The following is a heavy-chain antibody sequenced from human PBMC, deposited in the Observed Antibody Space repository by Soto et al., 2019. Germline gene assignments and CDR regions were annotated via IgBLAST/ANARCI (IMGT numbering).Heavy chain of an antibody. D-gene: IGHD6-13*01. CDR3: EKNTAGLAAAVIYYYYGMDV. CDR1: GGTFSSYA. V-gene: IGHV1-69*01. CDR2: LIPIFSTA. J-gene: IGHJ6*01. Sequence: VQLVQSGAEVTKPGSSVKVSCKASGGTFSSYAISWVRQAPGQGLEWMGGLIPIFSTANYAQKFQGRVTITADESTSTASMELSCLKAEDAAVYYCEKNTAGLAAAVIYYYYGMDVWGQGNTVRVSS.